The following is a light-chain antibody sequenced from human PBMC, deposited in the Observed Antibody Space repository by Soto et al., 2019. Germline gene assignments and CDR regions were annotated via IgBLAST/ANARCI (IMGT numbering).Light chain of an antibody. CDR3: HQRQSWPRT. V-gene: IGKV3-11*01. CDR2: QTS. CDR1: QYINTR. J-gene: IGKJ1*01. Sequence: EIVLTQSLATLSSFPGDNVTLSYSASQYINTRLAWYQHRPGQAPRLLIYQTSIRAAGIPARFSASGSGTDFTLTISDVQPEDFALYYCHQRQSWPRTFGQGTKVDI.